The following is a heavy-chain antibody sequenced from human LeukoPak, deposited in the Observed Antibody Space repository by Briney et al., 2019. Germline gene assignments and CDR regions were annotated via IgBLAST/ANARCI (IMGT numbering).Heavy chain of an antibody. CDR2: IKQDGSEK. D-gene: IGHD3-3*01. V-gene: IGHV3-7*01. Sequence: PGGSQRLSCAASGFTFSSYWMSWARQAPGKGLEWVADIKQDGSEKNYVDSVKGRFTISRDNAKNSLYLQMNSLRAEDTAVYYCARAIGIWSGYSYWGQGTLVTVSS. CDR1: GFTFSSYW. CDR3: ARAIGIWSGYSY. J-gene: IGHJ4*02.